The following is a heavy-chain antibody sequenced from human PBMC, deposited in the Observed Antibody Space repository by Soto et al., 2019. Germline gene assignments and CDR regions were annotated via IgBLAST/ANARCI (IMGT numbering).Heavy chain of an antibody. V-gene: IGHV3-23*01. D-gene: IGHD1-26*01. CDR2: ISGSGGST. CDR3: ARRGSGSYYDY. Sequence: EVQLLESGGGLVQPGGSLRRSCAASGFTFSSYAMRWVRQAPVKGLEWVSAISGSGGSTYYADSVKGRFTISRDNSKNTLYLQMNSLRAEDTAVYYCARRGSGSYYDYWGQGTLVTVSS. J-gene: IGHJ4*02. CDR1: GFTFSSYA.